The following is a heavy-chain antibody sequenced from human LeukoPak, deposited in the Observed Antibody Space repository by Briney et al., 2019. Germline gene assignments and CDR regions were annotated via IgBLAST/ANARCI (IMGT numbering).Heavy chain of an antibody. CDR3: VRGRLLRSTKYLDS. J-gene: IGHJ4*02. CDR2: VDAGATST. V-gene: IGHV3-48*03. Sequence: GGSLRLSCAASGFPVNKDEIHWVRQAPGKGLEWISYVDAGATSTNYADSVWGRFTLSRDNAQNSVHLQMNSLRDEDTAVYYCVRGRLLRSTKYLDSWGQGALVTVSS. D-gene: IGHD2-21*02. CDR1: GFPVNKDE.